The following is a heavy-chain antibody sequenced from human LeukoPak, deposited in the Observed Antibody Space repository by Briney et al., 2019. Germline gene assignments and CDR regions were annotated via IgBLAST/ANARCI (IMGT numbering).Heavy chain of an antibody. CDR3: AREDWGGFDI. Sequence: GGSLRLSCAASGFTFSSNWMSWVRQAPGKGLEWVANTKEDGSEKYYVDSVKGRFTISRDNAKNSLYLQMNSLRAEATAVYYCAREDWGGFDIWGQGQWSPSLQ. D-gene: IGHD7-27*01. CDR1: GFTFSSNW. CDR2: TKEDGSEK. J-gene: IGHJ3*02. V-gene: IGHV3-7*05.